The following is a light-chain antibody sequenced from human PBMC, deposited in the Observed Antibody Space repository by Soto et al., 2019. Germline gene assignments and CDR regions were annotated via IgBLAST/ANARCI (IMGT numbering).Light chain of an antibody. CDR1: SGHSSYI. V-gene: IGLV4-60*02. Sequence: QPVLTQSSSASASLGSSVKLTCTLSSGHSSYIIAWHQQQPGKAPRYLMKLEGSGSYNKGSGVPDRFSGSSSGADRYLTISHLQFEDEADYYCATWDSNTVVFGGGTKLTVL. J-gene: IGLJ2*01. CDR3: ATWDSNTVV. CDR2: LEGSGSY.